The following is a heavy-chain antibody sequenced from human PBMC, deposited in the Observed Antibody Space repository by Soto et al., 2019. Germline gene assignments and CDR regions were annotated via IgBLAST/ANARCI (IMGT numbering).Heavy chain of an antibody. J-gene: IGHJ3*01. Sequence: EVQLVESGGGLVQPGGPLRLSCAASGFSFSTNTMDWVRQAPGKGLEWISYISSSSTTIYYADSVKGRFTISRDNANNSLYLQMNSLRAEDTAVYYCAHYGGRGFWGQGTMVTVSS. CDR3: AHYGGRGF. CDR2: ISSSSTTI. CDR1: GFSFSTNT. D-gene: IGHD4-17*01. V-gene: IGHV3-48*01.